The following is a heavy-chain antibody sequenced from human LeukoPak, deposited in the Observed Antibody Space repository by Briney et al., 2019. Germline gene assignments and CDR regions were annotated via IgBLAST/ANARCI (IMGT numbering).Heavy chain of an antibody. CDR2: ITGSGDSI. V-gene: IGHV3-23*01. CDR3: AREAAVAGKGGFDY. Sequence: GGSLRLSCAASGFTFRLYVMTWVRQAPGKGLEWVSAITGSGDSIYYADSVRGRFTISRDNSKNTLYLQMNSLRAEDTAVYYCAREAAVAGKGGFDYWGQGTLVTVSS. J-gene: IGHJ4*02. CDR1: GFTFRLYV. D-gene: IGHD6-19*01.